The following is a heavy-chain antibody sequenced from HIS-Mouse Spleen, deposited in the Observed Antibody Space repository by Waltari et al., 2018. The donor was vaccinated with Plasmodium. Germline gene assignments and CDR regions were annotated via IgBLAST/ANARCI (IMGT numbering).Heavy chain of an antibody. CDR2: IYYSGST. CDR3: ARLRYSYGYFDY. D-gene: IGHD5-18*01. Sequence: QVQLQESGPGLGKPSETLSLTCTVSGGSIRSYYWTWIRQPPGKGLEWIGYIYYSGSTNYNPSLKSRVTISVDTSKNQFSLKLSSVTAADMAVYYCARLRYSYGYFDYWGQGTLVTVSS. J-gene: IGHJ4*02. V-gene: IGHV4-59*08. CDR1: GGSIRSYY.